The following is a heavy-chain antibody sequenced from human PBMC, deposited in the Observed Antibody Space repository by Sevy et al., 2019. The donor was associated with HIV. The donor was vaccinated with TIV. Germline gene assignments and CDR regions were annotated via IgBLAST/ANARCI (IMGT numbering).Heavy chain of an antibody. CDR3: ARRRTALVAGHYYGLDV. V-gene: IGHV4-61*01. CDR1: GDSVSSGTYH. D-gene: IGHD5-18*01. CDR2: IYYSGTT. J-gene: IGHJ6*02. Sequence: SETLPLTCTVFGDSVSSGTYHWSWIRQPPGKGLEWIGYIYYSGTTNFNPSLRSRVTMSVDTSENQFSLKLNSMTAADTAVYYCARRRTALVAGHYYGLDVWGQGTTVTVSS.